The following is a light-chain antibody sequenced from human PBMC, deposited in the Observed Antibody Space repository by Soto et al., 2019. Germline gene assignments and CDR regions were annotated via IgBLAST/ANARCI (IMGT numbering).Light chain of an antibody. Sequence: EIVFPPAPGPLSLSPGERAPPSRRASQSVSSSSLAWYQQKPGQAHRLLIYGAYTRATGIQDRFSGSGSGTDFTVTIKRLEPEDFAVYYCKQYGNSPWTFGQGTKVDIK. V-gene: IGKV3-20*01. CDR1: QSVSSSS. CDR3: KQYGNSPWT. J-gene: IGKJ1*01. CDR2: GAY.